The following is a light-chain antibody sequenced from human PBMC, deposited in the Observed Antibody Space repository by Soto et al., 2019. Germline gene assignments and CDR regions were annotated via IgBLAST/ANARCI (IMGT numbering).Light chain of an antibody. Sequence: EIMMTQSPANVSVFPGERATLSCRASQSIDSDLALYQQKPGHVPRLLIYGASTRATGVPDRFSGSGSGTEFTLTIISLQSDDFAVYYCQQYSHWRTGGPGTKVEIK. V-gene: IGKV3-15*01. CDR1: QSIDSD. J-gene: IGKJ1*01. CDR2: GAS. CDR3: QQYSHWRT.